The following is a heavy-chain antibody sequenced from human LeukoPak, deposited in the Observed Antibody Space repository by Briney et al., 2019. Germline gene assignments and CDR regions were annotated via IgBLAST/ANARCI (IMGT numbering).Heavy chain of an antibody. CDR3: AREAYDSSAYYFDY. V-gene: IGHV3-30-3*01. Sequence: GGSLRLSCAASGFTFSNYAMHWVRQAPGKGLEWVALISYDGINKYYADSVKGRFTIFRDNSKNTLYLLMHSLRPEDTAVYYCAREAYDSSAYYFDYWGQGALVTVSS. J-gene: IGHJ4*02. CDR2: ISYDGINK. CDR1: GFTFSNYA. D-gene: IGHD3-22*01.